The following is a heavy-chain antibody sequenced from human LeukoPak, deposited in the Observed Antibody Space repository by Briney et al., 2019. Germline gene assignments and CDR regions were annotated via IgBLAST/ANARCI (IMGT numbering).Heavy chain of an antibody. J-gene: IGHJ4*02. D-gene: IGHD3-22*01. CDR2: MNPKSGNT. Sequence: ASMKVSCKASGYTFTYFDINWLRQAPGQGLVWMGWMNPKSGNTLYAQNFQGRVTMTRDTSINTAYMELSSLSFDDTAVYYCARGLGDYYDKSYFDFWGQGSPVIVSS. CDR1: GYTFTYFD. V-gene: IGHV1-8*02. CDR3: ARGLGDYYDKSYFDF.